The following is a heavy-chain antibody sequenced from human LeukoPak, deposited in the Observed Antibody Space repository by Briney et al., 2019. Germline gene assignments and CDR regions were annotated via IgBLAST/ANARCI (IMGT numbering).Heavy chain of an antibody. V-gene: IGHV1-69*13. CDR1: GGTFISYA. J-gene: IGHJ6*03. D-gene: IGHD2/OR15-2a*01. CDR3: ARTSDYFHFYYYMDV. Sequence: SVKVSCKASGGTFISYAITWVRQAPGQGLEWMGGIIPVFGTADYAQKFQGRVTITADESTTTAYMELSSLRSEDTAVYYCARTSDYFHFYYYMDVWGKGTTVTVSS. CDR2: IIPVFGTA.